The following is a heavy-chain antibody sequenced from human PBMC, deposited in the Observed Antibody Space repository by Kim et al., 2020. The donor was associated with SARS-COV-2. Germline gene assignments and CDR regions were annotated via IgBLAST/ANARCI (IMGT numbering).Heavy chain of an antibody. CDR2: ISYDGSNK. V-gene: IGHV3-30-3*01. J-gene: IGHJ5*02. CDR3: ARDPGSRPPAGGWFDP. CDR1: GFTFSSYA. D-gene: IGHD2-15*01. Sequence: GGSLRLSCAASGFTFSSYAMHWVRQAPGKGLEWVAVISYDGSNKYYADSVKGRFTISRDNSKNTLYLQMNSLRAEDTAVYYCARDPGSRPPAGGWFDPWGQGTLVTVSS.